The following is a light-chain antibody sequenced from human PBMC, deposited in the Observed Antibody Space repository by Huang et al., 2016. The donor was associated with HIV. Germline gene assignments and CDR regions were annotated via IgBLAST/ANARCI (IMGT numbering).Light chain of an antibody. J-gene: IGKJ1*01. CDR2: AAS. V-gene: IGKV1-39*01. Sequence: DIQMTQSPSSLSASVGDRITITCRASQSISSYVNWYQQKPGRAPKILIYAASSLQSGVPSRFSGSGSGTDFTLTISSLQPEDFATYYCQQTSTTWTFGQGTKVEIK. CDR1: QSISSY. CDR3: QQTSTTWT.